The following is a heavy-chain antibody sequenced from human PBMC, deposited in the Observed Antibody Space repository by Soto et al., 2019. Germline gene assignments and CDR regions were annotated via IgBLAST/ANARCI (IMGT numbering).Heavy chain of an antibody. CDR1: GYTLTELS. Sequence: GASVKVSCKVSGYTLTELSMHWVRQAPGKGLEWMGGFDPEDGETIYAQKFQGRVTMTEDTSTDTAYMELSSLRSEDTAVYYCATQIRYCSSTSCSYKAGFDYWGQGTLVTV. CDR2: FDPEDGET. D-gene: IGHD2-2*01. J-gene: IGHJ4*02. V-gene: IGHV1-24*01. CDR3: ATQIRYCSSTSCSYKAGFDY.